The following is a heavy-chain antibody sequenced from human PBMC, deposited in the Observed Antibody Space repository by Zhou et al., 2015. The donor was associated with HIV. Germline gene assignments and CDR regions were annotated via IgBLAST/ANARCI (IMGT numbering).Heavy chain of an antibody. D-gene: IGHD4-17*01. CDR2: MNPNSGNT. J-gene: IGHJ2*01. V-gene: IGHV1-8*01. CDR1: GYTFTSYD. Sequence: QVQLVQSAAEVKEPGASVKVSCKASGYTFTSYDINWVRQATGQGLEWMGWMNPNSGNTGYAQKFQGRVTMTRNTSISTAYMELSSLRSEDTAVYYCAIDYGDYGYWYFDLWAVAPWSLSPQ. CDR3: AIDYGDYGYWYFDL.